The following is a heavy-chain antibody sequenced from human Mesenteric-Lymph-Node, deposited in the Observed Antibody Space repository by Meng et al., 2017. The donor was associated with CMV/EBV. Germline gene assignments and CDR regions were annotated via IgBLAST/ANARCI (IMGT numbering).Heavy chain of an antibody. J-gene: IGHJ4*02. D-gene: IGHD2-2*01. CDR3: ASELLGYCSSSGCYGFDY. CDR2: ISSSSSTI. V-gene: IGHV3-48*04. CDR1: GFTFSSYS. Sequence: GGSLRLSCAASGFTFSSYSMNWVRQAPGKGLEWVSYISSSSSTIYYADSVKGRFTISRDNAKNSLYLQMNSLRAEDTAVYYCASELLGYCSSSGCYGFDYWGPGTLVTVSS.